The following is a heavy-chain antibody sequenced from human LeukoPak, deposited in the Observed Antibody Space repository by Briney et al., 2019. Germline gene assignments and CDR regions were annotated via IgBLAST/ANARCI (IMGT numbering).Heavy chain of an antibody. J-gene: IGHJ6*04. CDR3: ARDPLYCSSTSCLDV. CDR2: IYTSGST. CDR1: GGSISSYY. V-gene: IGHV4-4*07. D-gene: IGHD2-2*01. Sequence: SETLSLTCTVSGGSISSYYWSWIRQPAGKGLEWIGRIYTSGSTNYNPSLKSRVTMSVDTSKNQFSLKLSSVTAADTAVYYCARDPLYCSSTSCLDVWGKGTTVTVSS.